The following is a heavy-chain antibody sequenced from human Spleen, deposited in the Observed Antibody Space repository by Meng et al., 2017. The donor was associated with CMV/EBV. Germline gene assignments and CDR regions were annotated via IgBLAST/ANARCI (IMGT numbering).Heavy chain of an antibody. J-gene: IGHJ5*02. D-gene: IGHD3-22*01. CDR3: AGLIVGNGGRGP. CDR1: GDSISSFH. V-gene: IGHV4-59*01. CDR2: LYYSGST. Sequence: GSLRLSCTVSGDSISSFHWTWIRQPPGKGLEYIGYLYYSGSTIFNPSLKSRVTVSVDTSGNQFSLTLNSVTAADTAVYYCAGLIVGNGGRGPWGQGTLVTVSS.